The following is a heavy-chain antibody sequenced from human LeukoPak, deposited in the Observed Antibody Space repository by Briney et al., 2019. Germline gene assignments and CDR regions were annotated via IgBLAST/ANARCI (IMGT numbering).Heavy chain of an antibody. Sequence: PSETLSLTCTVSGGSISSYYWSWIRHPPGEGLEWIGYIYYSGSTNYNPSLKSRVTISVDTSKNQFSLKLSSVTAADTAVYYCAREEGYCSSTSCYANWFDPWGQGTLVTVSS. CDR3: AREEGYCSSTSCYANWFDP. CDR1: GGSISSYY. J-gene: IGHJ5*02. CDR2: IYYSGST. D-gene: IGHD2-2*01. V-gene: IGHV4-59*01.